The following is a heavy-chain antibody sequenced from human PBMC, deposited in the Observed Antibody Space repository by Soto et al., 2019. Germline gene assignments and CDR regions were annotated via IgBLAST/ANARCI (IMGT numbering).Heavy chain of an antibody. CDR1: GFTFSSYA. CDR3: AKDPSGHCSGGSCYGYFDY. V-gene: IGHV3-23*01. D-gene: IGHD2-15*01. Sequence: GGSLRLSCAASGFTFSSYAMSWVRQAPGKGLEWVSSNSPSGGSTYYADSVKGRFTISRDNSKNTLSLQMNSLRAEDTAIYYCAKDPSGHCSGGSCYGYFDYWGQGALVTVSS. J-gene: IGHJ4*02. CDR2: NSPSGGST.